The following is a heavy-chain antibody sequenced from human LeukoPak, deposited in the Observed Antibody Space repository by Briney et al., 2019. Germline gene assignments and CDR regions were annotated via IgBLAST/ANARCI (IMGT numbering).Heavy chain of an antibody. CDR2: IFPSASNT. D-gene: IGHD1-14*01. CDR3: ARLGPETLGY. V-gene: IGHV5-51*01. CDR1: GYSFTSYW. Sequence: GESLKISCQGSGYSFTSYWIVWVRQMPGKGLEWMGIIFPSASNTRYSPSFQGQVTISADKSINTAYLQWSSLKASDTAMYYCARLGPETLGYWGQGTLVTVSS. J-gene: IGHJ4*02.